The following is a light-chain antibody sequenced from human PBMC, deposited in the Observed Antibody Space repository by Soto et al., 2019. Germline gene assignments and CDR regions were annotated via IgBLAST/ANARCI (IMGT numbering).Light chain of an antibody. Sequence: QAVLTQPPSASGSPGQSVTISCTGTSSDVGGYNYVSWYQQHPGKVPKLMIYEVHKRPSGVPDRFSGSKSGNTASLTVSGLQAEDEADYHCSSYGGNDWVFGGGTKLTVL. J-gene: IGLJ3*02. CDR3: SSYGGNDWV. V-gene: IGLV2-8*01. CDR1: SSDVGGYNY. CDR2: EVH.